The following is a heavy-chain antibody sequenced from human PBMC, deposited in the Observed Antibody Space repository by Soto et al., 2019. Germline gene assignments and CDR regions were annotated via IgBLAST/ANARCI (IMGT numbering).Heavy chain of an antibody. CDR1: GFTFSSYA. Sequence: PGGFLRLSCAASGFTFSSYAMSWVRQAPGKGLEWVSAISGSGGSTYYADSVKGRFTISRDNSKNTLYLQMNSLRAEDTAVYYCAKDYGIAVAGGFDYWGQGTLVTVSS. CDR2: ISGSGGST. CDR3: AKDYGIAVAGGFDY. D-gene: IGHD6-19*01. J-gene: IGHJ4*02. V-gene: IGHV3-23*01.